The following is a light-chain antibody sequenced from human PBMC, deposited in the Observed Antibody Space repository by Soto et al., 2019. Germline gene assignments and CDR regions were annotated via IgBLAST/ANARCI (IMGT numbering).Light chain of an antibody. CDR1: QSVSSS. Sequence: EIVMTQSPATLSVSPGERATLSCRASQSVSSSVAWYQQKPGQAPRILIYGASSRETGIRDRFSGSGSGTEFTLTISRLEPEDFAVYYCQQYGSSPRTFGQGTKVDIK. J-gene: IGKJ1*01. V-gene: IGKV3-20*01. CDR3: QQYGSSPRT. CDR2: GAS.